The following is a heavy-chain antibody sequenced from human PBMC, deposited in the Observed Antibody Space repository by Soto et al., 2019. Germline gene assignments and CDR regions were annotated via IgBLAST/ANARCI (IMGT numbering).Heavy chain of an antibody. V-gene: IGHV4-59*01. J-gene: IGHJ2*01. D-gene: IGHD3-3*01. CDR1: GGSMTSYH. CDR2: IDDAGST. CDR3: ARAYFDFTGGYSPYWYSEV. Sequence: PSETLSLTCRVSGGSMTSYHWNGLRQSPGKGLEWIGYIDDAGSTKFNPSLRSRVSMSILTSQGQVSLTLDSVTTADTAVYYCARAYFDFTGGYSPYWYSEVWGRGTLVSPSS.